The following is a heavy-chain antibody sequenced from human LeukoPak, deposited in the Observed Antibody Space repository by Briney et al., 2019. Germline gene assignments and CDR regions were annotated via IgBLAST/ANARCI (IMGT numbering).Heavy chain of an antibody. CDR1: GFTFSSYG. J-gene: IGHJ4*02. Sequence: PGGSLRLSCAASGFTFSSYGMHWVRQAPGKGLEWVAVIWYDGSNKYYADSVKGRFTISRDNSKNTLYLQMNSLRAEDTAVYYCARDRSPRAFDYWAREPWSPSPQ. V-gene: IGHV3-33*01. CDR2: IWYDGSNK. CDR3: ARDRSPRAFDY. D-gene: IGHD2-15*01.